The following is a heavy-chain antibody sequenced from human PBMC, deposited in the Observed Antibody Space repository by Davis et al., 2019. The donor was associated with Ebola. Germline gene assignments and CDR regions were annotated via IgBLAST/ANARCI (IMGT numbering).Heavy chain of an antibody. D-gene: IGHD3-16*01. J-gene: IGHJ6*02. CDR1: GFIFTKYG. Sequence: GESLKISCETSGFIFTKYGMHWVRQAPGKGLEWLAVISYDATNKYYADSVKGRFTISRDNSKNSLYLQMNSLRAEDTAVYYCARDRPLDFFFGDYYGMDVWGQGTTVTVSS. CDR2: ISYDATNK. CDR3: ARDRPLDFFFGDYYGMDV. V-gene: IGHV3-33*05.